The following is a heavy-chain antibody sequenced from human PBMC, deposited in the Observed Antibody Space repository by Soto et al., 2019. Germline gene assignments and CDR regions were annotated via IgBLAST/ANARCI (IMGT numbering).Heavy chain of an antibody. J-gene: IGHJ5*02. D-gene: IGHD6-19*01. CDR2: ISYDGCNK. CDR3: ARDGAVGAVAGRDEVYNWFAP. Sequence: QVQLVESGGGVVQPGRSLRLSCAASGFTFSSYAMHWVRQAPGKGLEWVAVISYDGCNKYYADSVKGRFTISRDNSKNTLYLQMNSLRAEDTAVYYCARDGAVGAVAGRDEVYNWFAPWGQGTLVAVSS. V-gene: IGHV3-30-3*01. CDR1: GFTFSSYA.